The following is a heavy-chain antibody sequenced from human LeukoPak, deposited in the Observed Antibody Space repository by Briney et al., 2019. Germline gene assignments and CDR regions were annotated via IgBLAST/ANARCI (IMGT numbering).Heavy chain of an antibody. CDR3: ATKGPRRGYFDY. J-gene: IGHJ4*02. V-gene: IGHV4-61*01. CDR2: IYYTGST. CDR1: GGSVSSDSYY. Sequence: SETLSLTCTVSGGSVSSDSYYWSWIRQPPGKGLEWIGYIYYTGSTDYNPSLKSRVTISVDMSKNQFSLKLTSVTAADTAVYYCATKGPRRGYFDYWGQGTLVAVSS.